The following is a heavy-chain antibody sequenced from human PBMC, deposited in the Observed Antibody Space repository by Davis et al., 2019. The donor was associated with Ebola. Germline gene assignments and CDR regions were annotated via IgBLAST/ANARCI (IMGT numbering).Heavy chain of an antibody. CDR3: ARGVGYGDPYGMDV. Sequence: ASVKVSCKASGGTFSSYAISWVRQAPGQGLEWMGIINPSGGSTSYAQKFQGRVTMTRDTSTSTVYMELSSLRSEDTAVYYCARGVGYGDPYGMDVWGQGTTVTVSS. D-gene: IGHD4-17*01. J-gene: IGHJ6*02. CDR2: INPSGGST. V-gene: IGHV1-46*01. CDR1: GGTFSSYA.